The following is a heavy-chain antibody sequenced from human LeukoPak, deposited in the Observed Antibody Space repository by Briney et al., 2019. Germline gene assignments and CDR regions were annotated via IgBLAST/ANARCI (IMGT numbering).Heavy chain of an antibody. J-gene: IGHJ1*01. CDR2: INHSGST. CDR1: GGSFSGYY. Sequence: SETLSLTCAVYGGSFSGYYWSWIRQPPGKGLGWSGEINHSGSTNSNPSLKSRVTVSVDTSKNLFSLKLSSVTAADTAVYYCARRLLGYCSGGSCYFGYFQHWGQGTLVTVSS. D-gene: IGHD2-15*01. V-gene: IGHV4-34*01. CDR3: ARRLLGYCSGGSCYFGYFQH.